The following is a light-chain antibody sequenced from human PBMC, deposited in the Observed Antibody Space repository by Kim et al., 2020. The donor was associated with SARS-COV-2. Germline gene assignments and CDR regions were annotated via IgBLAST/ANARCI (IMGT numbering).Light chain of an antibody. J-gene: IGLJ3*02. V-gene: IGLV1-47*01. Sequence: GQRVTMSCFGSSSNIEKNYVYWYQQIPGTAPKVLIYRTNERPSGVPDRFTGSKSGTSASLTISGLRSEGEADYYCAAWDDRVSGRVFGGGTRLTVL. CDR1: SSNIEKNY. CDR3: AAWDDRVSGRV. CDR2: RTN.